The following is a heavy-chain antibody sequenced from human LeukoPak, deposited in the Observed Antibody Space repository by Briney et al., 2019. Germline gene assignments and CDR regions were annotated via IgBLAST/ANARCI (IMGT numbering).Heavy chain of an antibody. V-gene: IGHV4-39*01. CDR1: GDSISSSSFY. CDR3: ARSNSIAAAGTPPNDAFDI. Sequence: KPSETLSLTCTLSGDSISSSSFYWAWIRQPPGQGLECIGTIYYSGITYYSSSLKSRVTISVDTSKNQFSLKLSSVTAADTAVYYCARSNSIAAAGTPPNDAFDIWGQGTMVTVSS. J-gene: IGHJ3*02. D-gene: IGHD6-13*01. CDR2: IYYSGIT.